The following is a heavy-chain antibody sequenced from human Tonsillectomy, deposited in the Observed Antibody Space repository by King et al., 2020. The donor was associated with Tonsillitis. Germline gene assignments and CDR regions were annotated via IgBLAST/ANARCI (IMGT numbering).Heavy chain of an antibody. CDR1: GFAFSAYW. J-gene: IGHJ4*02. CDR2: IKDDGTIT. V-gene: IGHV3-74*01. Sequence: VQLVESGGDLVQPGGSLRLSCVASGFAFSAYWMHWVRQAPGKGLVWVSRIKDDGTITTYADSVTGRFTISRDNAKNTLYLQMNSLTAEDTAIYYCLRNPISCSNGVCNATTFDYWGQGTLVTVSS. CDR3: LRNPISCSNGVCNATTFDY. D-gene: IGHD2-8*01.